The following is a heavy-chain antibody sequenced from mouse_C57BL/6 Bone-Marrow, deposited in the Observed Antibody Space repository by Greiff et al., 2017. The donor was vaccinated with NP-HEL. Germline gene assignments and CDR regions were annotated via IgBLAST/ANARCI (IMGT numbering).Heavy chain of an antibody. CDR1: GFTFSSYA. Sequence: DVQLQESGGGLVKPGGSLKLSCAASGFTFSSYAMSWVRQTPEKRLEWVATISDGGSYTYYPDNVKGRFTISRDNAKNNLYLQMSHLKSEDTAMYYCARDHRTRDAMDYWGQGTSVTVSS. V-gene: IGHV5-4*01. CDR3: ARDHRTRDAMDY. J-gene: IGHJ4*01. CDR2: ISDGGSYT.